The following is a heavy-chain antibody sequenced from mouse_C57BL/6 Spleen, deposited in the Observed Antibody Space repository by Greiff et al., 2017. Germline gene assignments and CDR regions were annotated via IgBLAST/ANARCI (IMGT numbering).Heavy chain of an antibody. Sequence: EVMLVESEGGLVQPGSSMKLSCTASGFTFSDYYMAWVRQVPEKGLEWVANINYDGSSTYYLDSLKSRFIISRDNAKNILYLQMSSLKSEDTATYYCAREADWDLDYWGQGTTLTVSS. V-gene: IGHV5-16*01. D-gene: IGHD4-1*01. CDR3: AREADWDLDY. J-gene: IGHJ2*01. CDR2: INYDGSST. CDR1: GFTFSDYY.